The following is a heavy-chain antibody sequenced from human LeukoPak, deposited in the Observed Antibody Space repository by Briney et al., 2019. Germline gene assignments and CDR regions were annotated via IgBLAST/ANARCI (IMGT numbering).Heavy chain of an antibody. CDR3: AKDRSGSGSYYPDY. D-gene: IGHD3-10*01. J-gene: IGHJ4*02. V-gene: IGHV3-23*01. Sequence: GGSTYYADSVKGRFTISRDNSKNTLYLQMNSLRAEDTAVYYCAKDRSGSGSYYPDYWGQGTLVTVSS. CDR2: GGST.